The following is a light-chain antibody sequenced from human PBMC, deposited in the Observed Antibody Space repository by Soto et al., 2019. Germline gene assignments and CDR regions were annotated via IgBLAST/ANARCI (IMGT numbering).Light chain of an antibody. Sequence: EIVMTQSPAPLSVSPGEGATLSCRAGQSVSSNLAWYQQKPGQAPRLLIYGASTRATGIPARFSGSGSGTEFTLTISSLQSEDFAVYYCQQYNNWPKTFGQGTKVDIK. CDR3: QQYNNWPKT. J-gene: IGKJ1*01. V-gene: IGKV3-15*01. CDR1: QSVSSN. CDR2: GAS.